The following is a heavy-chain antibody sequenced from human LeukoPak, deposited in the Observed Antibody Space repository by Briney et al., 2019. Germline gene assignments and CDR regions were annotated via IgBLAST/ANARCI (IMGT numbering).Heavy chain of an antibody. CDR1: GFTFSSYW. V-gene: IGHV3-7*01. J-gene: IGHJ4*02. Sequence: GGSLRLSCAASGFTFSSYWMSWVRQAPGKGLEWVANIKQDGSEKYYVDSVKGRFTISRDNAKNSLYLQMNSLRAEDTAVYYCARDRGQLDFWSGYYTTLYYFDYWGQGTLVTVSS. D-gene: IGHD3-3*01. CDR2: IKQDGSEK. CDR3: ARDRGQLDFWSGYYTTLYYFDY.